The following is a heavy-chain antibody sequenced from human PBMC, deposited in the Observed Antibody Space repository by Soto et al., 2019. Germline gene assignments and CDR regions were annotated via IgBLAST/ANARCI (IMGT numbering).Heavy chain of an antibody. D-gene: IGHD2-8*01. J-gene: IGHJ6*02. Sequence: GASVKVSCKASGYSFTDYHIHWVQQAPGQGLEWLGRINPKSGGTSTAQKFQGWVTMTTDTSISTASMELTRLTSDETAIYYCARGDSTDCSNGVCSFFYNHDMDVWGQGTTVTVSS. CDR2: INPKSGGT. CDR3: ARGDSTDCSNGVCSFFYNHDMDV. V-gene: IGHV1-2*04. CDR1: GYSFTDYH.